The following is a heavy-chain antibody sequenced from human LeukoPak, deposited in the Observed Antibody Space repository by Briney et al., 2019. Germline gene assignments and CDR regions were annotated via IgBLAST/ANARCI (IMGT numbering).Heavy chain of an antibody. CDR3: ARVRNPWYFDL. CDR2: MSYSGST. Sequence: SETLSLTCTVSGGSISSSIYYWGWIRQPPGKGLEWIGSMSYSGSTYYNPSLKSRVTISVDTSKNQFSLKLSSVTAADTAVYYCARVRNPWYFDLWGRGTLVTVSS. J-gene: IGHJ2*01. D-gene: IGHD1-14*01. V-gene: IGHV4-39*07. CDR1: GGSISSSIYY.